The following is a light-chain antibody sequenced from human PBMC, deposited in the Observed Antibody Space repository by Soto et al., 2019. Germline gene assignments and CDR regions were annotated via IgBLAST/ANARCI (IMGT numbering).Light chain of an antibody. CDR1: DSNIGSNP. J-gene: IGLJ3*02. CDR2: LND. CDR3: AVLDDSLHARV. V-gene: IGLV1-44*01. Sequence: QSVLTQPPSASGTPGQTVTISCSGSDSNIGSNPLNWFQQLPGAAPTLLIYLNDQRPSGVPARFSGSKSGTSASLAISGLQSADEADYYCAVLDDSLHARVFGGGTKLTVL.